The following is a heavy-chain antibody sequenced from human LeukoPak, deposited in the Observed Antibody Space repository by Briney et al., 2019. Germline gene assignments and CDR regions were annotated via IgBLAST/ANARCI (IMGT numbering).Heavy chain of an antibody. CDR1: GFTFSSYA. D-gene: IGHD1-7*01. Sequence: GGSLRLSCAASGFTFSSYAMMWVRQAPGKGLEWVSVIYSGGSTYYADSVKGRFTISRDNSKNTLYLQMSSLRSEDTAVYYCARGPQRGGYWNYRNWFDPWGQGTLVTVSS. CDR3: ARGPQRGGYWNYRNWFDP. CDR2: IYSGGST. V-gene: IGHV3-53*05. J-gene: IGHJ5*02.